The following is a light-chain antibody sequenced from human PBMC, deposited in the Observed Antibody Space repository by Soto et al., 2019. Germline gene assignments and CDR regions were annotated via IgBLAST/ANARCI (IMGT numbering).Light chain of an antibody. CDR3: SSCTVSSSPWV. V-gene: IGLV2-14*04. J-gene: IGLJ3*02. CDR2: DVS. CDR1: SSDVGGYNY. Sequence: TSSDVGGYNYVSWYQQHPGKAPKPMSYDVSNRPSGVSNRFSGSESGNTASLTISGLQAEDEADYYCSSCTVSSSPWVCGGETRVTV.